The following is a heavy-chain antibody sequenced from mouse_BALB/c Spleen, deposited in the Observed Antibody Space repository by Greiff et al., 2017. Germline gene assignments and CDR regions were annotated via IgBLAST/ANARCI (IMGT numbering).Heavy chain of an antibody. CDR2: IYPGDGDT. J-gene: IGHJ2*01. Sequence: VQLQQSGAELARPGASVKLSCKASGYTFTSYWMQWVKQRPGQGLEWIGAIYPGDGDTRYTQKFKGKATLTADKSSSTAYMQLSSLASEDSAVYYCARTYDYAFDYWGQGTTRTVSS. V-gene: IGHV1-87*01. D-gene: IGHD2-4*01. CDR3: ARTYDYAFDY. CDR1: GYTFTSYW.